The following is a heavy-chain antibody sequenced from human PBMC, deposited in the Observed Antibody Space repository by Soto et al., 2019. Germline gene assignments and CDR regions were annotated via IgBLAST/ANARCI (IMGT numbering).Heavy chain of an antibody. V-gene: IGHV5-10-1*03. CDR1: GYSFTSYW. CDR2: IDPSDSYT. D-gene: IGHD2-21*02. CDR3: ARRSVVVTAIRGFDP. Sequence: EVQLVQSGAEAKKPGESLRISCKGSGYSFTSYWISWVRQMPGKGLEWMGRIDPSDSYTNYSPSFQGHVTISADKSISTAYLQWSSLKASDTAMYYCARRSVVVTAIRGFDPWGQGTLVTVSS. J-gene: IGHJ5*02.